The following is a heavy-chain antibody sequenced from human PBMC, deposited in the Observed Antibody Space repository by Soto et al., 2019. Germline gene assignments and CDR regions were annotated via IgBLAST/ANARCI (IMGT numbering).Heavy chain of an antibody. CDR2: IWYDGSNK. D-gene: IGHD3-3*01. J-gene: IGHJ4*02. CDR1: GFTFSSYG. Sequence: QVQLVESGGGVVQPGRSLRLSCAASGFTFSSYGMHWVRQAPGKGLEWVAVIWYDGSNKYYADSVKGRFTISRDNSKNTLYLQMKSLRAEDTAVYYCARSSRYDFWSGAVIWGQGTLVTVSS. V-gene: IGHV3-33*01. CDR3: ARSSRYDFWSGAVI.